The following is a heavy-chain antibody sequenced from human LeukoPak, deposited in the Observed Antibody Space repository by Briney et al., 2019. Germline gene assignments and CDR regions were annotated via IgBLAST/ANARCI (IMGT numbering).Heavy chain of an antibody. CDR1: GFTFADYA. D-gene: IGHD1-26*01. Sequence: PGGSLRLSCAASGFTFADYAMRWVRQAPGKGLEWVSGISWGSGSIGYADSVKGRFTISRDNAKNSLYLQMNSLRAEDTALYYCAKDKSGFGRVYFDYWGQGTLVTVSS. J-gene: IGHJ4*02. CDR3: AKDKSGFGRVYFDY. CDR2: ISWGSGSI. V-gene: IGHV3-9*01.